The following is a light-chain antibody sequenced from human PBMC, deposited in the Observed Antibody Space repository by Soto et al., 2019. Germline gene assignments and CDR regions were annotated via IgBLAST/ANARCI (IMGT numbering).Light chain of an antibody. CDR1: QSVSSY. V-gene: IGKV3-11*01. CDR3: QQRSNWPRT. J-gene: IGKJ1*01. CDR2: DAS. Sequence: EIVLTQSPATLSLSPGERATLSCRASQSVSSYLAWYQQKPGQAPRLLIYDASNRATGILARFSGSGSGTDFTLTISSLEPEDFAVYCCQQRSNWPRTFGQGTKVDIK.